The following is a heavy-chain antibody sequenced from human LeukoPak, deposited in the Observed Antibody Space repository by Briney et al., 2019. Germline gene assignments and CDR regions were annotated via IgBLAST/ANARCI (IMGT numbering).Heavy chain of an antibody. CDR3: ARGTDGYYYYMDV. V-gene: IGHV3-53*01. J-gene: IGHJ6*03. CDR2: IYGGGST. CDR1: GFTVSSNY. D-gene: IGHD2-8*02. Sequence: PGGSLRLSCAASGFTVSSNYMSWVRQAPGKGLEWVSVIYGGGSTYYADSVRGRFTISRDNSKNTLFLQMNSLRAEDTAVYYCARGTDGYYYYMDVWGRGTTVTVSS.